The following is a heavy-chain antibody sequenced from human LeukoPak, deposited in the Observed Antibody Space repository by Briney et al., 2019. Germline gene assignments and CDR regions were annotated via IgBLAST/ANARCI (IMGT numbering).Heavy chain of an antibody. D-gene: IGHD6-19*01. V-gene: IGHV3-7*01. J-gene: IGHJ4*02. CDR1: GFTFSSYW. CDR2: IKQDGSEK. CDR3: ARETGIPVAGLNPCYFDY. Sequence: GGSLRLSCAPSGFTFSSYWMSLVRQAPGKGLEWVANIKQDGSEKNYVDSVKGRFTMSRDNARNSLYLQMNSLRVEDTAVYYCARETGIPVAGLNPCYFDYWGQGTLVTVSS.